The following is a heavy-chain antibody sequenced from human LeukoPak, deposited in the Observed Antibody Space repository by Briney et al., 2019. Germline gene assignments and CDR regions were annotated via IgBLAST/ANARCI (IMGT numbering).Heavy chain of an antibody. Sequence: GGSLRLSCAASVFTFSNYGMHWVRQAPGKGLEWVAVISYDGSDKYYADSVKGRFTISRDNSKNILYLQMNSLRAEDTAVYYCAELGITMIGGVWGKGTTVTISS. V-gene: IGHV3-30*18. CDR3: AELGITMIGGV. J-gene: IGHJ6*04. CDR1: VFTFSNYG. D-gene: IGHD3-10*02. CDR2: ISYDGSDK.